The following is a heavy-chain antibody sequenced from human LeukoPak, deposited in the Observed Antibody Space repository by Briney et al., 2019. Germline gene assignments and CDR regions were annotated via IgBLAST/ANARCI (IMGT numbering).Heavy chain of an antibody. V-gene: IGHV1-69*13. J-gene: IGHJ3*02. CDR1: GGTFSNSA. CDR3: ARDPGLFFDWLLDAFDI. CDR2: IIPIFGTA. Sequence: GASVKVPCKASGGTFSNSAISWVRQAPGQGLEWMGGIIPIFGTANYAQRFQGRVTITADESTTTAYMEMSSLRSEDTAVYYCARDPGLFFDWLLDAFDIWGQGTMVTVSS. D-gene: IGHD3/OR15-3a*01.